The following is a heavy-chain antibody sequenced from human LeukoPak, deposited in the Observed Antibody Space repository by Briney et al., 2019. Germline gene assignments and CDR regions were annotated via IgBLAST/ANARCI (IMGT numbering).Heavy chain of an antibody. V-gene: IGHV3-21*01. CDR2: ISSSSSYI. Sequence: PGGSLRLSCAASGFTFSGYSMNWVRQAPGKGLEWVSSISSSSSYIYYADSVKGRFTISRDNAKNSLYLQMNSLRAEDTAVYYCARVGWFGELLSPYYFDYWGQGTLVTVSS. D-gene: IGHD3-10*01. J-gene: IGHJ4*02. CDR1: GFTFSGYS. CDR3: ARVGWFGELLSPYYFDY.